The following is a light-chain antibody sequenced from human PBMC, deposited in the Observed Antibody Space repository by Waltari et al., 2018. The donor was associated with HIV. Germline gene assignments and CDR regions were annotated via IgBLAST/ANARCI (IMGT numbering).Light chain of an antibody. CDR2: KDS. Sequence: SFEVTQPPSVSVSPGQTATITCSGDALPDQYVYWYQQKPGQAPLQVIYKDSERPSGIPERFSGSGSGITFTLTISGVQAEDEADYYCQSTDSTNSYYVFGPGTKVTVL. CDR1: ALPDQY. V-gene: IGLV3-25*03. J-gene: IGLJ1*01. CDR3: QSTDSTNSYYV.